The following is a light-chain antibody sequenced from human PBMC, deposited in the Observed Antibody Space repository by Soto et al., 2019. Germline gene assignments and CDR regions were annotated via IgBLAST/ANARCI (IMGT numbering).Light chain of an antibody. J-gene: IGKJ2*01. CDR3: QQSHGIPYT. CDR1: QTISTY. CDR2: AAS. Sequence: DIPMTQSPSSLSASVGDRVTITCRASQTISTYLNWYQQEPGKAPKLLIYAASSLQSGVPSRFSGSGSRTDFTLTISSLQPEDFAAYYCQQSHGIPYTFGQGTKLEIK. V-gene: IGKV1-39*01.